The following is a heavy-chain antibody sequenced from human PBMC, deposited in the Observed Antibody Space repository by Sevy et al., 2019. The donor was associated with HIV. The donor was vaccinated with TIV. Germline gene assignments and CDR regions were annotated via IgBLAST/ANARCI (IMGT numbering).Heavy chain of an antibody. Sequence: ASVKVSCKASGYTFTSYGISWVRQAPGQGLEWMGWISAYNGNTNYAQKLQGRVTMTTDTSTSTAYTELRSLRSDDTAVYYCARIRITMVRGNFNYYGMDVWGQGTTVTVSS. J-gene: IGHJ6*02. V-gene: IGHV1-18*01. CDR3: ARIRITMVRGNFNYYGMDV. D-gene: IGHD3-10*01. CDR2: ISAYNGNT. CDR1: GYTFTSYG.